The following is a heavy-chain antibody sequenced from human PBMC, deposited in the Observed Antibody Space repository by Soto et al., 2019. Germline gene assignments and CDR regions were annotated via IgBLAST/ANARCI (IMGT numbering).Heavy chain of an antibody. CDR1: GYTFSTCG. Sequence: ASVQVSCKASGYTFSTCGIASSRQAPGQGLEWMGWISTYNGHTKYAQKLQDRVTITTDTSASTAYMELRSLRSDDTAVYYCARDDCSGGTCYLGHWGQGTLGTVSS. J-gene: IGHJ4*02. CDR2: ISTYNGHT. CDR3: ARDDCSGGTCYLGH. V-gene: IGHV1-18*01. D-gene: IGHD2-15*01.